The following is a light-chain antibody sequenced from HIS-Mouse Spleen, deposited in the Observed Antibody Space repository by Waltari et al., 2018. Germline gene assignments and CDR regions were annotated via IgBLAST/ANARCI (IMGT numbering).Light chain of an antibody. V-gene: IGLV2-14*03. CDR3: SSYTSSSFNVV. CDR1: SSDVGGYNY. CDR2: DVS. J-gene: IGLJ2*01. Sequence: QSALTQPASVSGSPGQSITISCTGTSSDVGGYNYVSWYQQHPGNAPKLMIYDVSNRPPGLSNRFSGAKSGNTASLTISGLQAEDEADYYCSSYTSSSFNVVFGGGTKLTVL.